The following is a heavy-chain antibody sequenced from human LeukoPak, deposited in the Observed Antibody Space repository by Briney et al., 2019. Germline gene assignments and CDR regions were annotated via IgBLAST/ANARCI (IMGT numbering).Heavy chain of an antibody. CDR3: AKWGDYDVLTGYYVSDY. CDR1: GFTFSNYA. V-gene: IGHV3-23*01. Sequence: GGSLRLSCAASGFTFSNYAMSWVRQAPGKGLEWVSAITGGGSGIYYADSMKSRFTISRDNSKNTLYLQINSLRAEDTAVYYCAKWGDYDVLTGYYVSDYWGQGTLVTVSS. CDR2: ITGGGSGI. D-gene: IGHD3-9*01. J-gene: IGHJ4*02.